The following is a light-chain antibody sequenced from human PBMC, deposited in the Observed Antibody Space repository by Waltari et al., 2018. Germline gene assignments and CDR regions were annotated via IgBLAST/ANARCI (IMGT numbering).Light chain of an antibody. Sequence: EIMLTQSPGTLSLSPGERATLSCRASQSISKYLAWYQQKPGQAPRLPIYDASIRATGIPDSFSGSGYGTDFSLTISRLEPEDYAVYYCQKYGSLPATFGRGTKVEIK. CDR1: QSISKY. CDR2: DAS. V-gene: IGKV3-20*01. CDR3: QKYGSLPAT. J-gene: IGKJ1*01.